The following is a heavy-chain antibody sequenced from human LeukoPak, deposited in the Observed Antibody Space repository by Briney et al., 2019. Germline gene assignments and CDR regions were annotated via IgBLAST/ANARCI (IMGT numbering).Heavy chain of an antibody. CDR1: GGSISSGGYY. CDR3: ARDIYGSFDY. V-gene: IGHV4-31*03. Sequence: SQTLSLTCTVSGGSISSGGYYWTWIRQHPGKGLEWIGYIYYSGSTYYNPSLKSRVTMSVDTSKNQFSLRLSSVTAADTAVYYCARDIYGSFDYWGQGTLVTVSS. J-gene: IGHJ4*02. D-gene: IGHD2-15*01. CDR2: IYYSGST.